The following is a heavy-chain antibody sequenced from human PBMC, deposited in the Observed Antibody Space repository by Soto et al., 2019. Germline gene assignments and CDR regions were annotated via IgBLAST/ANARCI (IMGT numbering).Heavy chain of an antibody. J-gene: IGHJ4*02. CDR1: GGSFSGYY. CDR2: INHSGST. D-gene: IGHD3-3*02. CDR3: ARVGFSKILDY. Sequence: QVQLQQWGAGLLKPSETLSLTCAVYGGSFSGYYWSWLRQPPGKGLEWIGEINHSGSTNYNPSLKSLVTISVDTYKNQFSLKLSSVTAADTSVYYCARVGFSKILDYWGQGTLVTVSS. V-gene: IGHV4-34*01.